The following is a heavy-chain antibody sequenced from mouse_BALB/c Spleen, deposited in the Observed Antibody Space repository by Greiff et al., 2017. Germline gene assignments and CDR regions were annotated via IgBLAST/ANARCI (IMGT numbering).Heavy chain of an antibody. Sequence: VQLQESGPGLVAPSQSLSITCTVSGFSLTSYGVHWVRQPPGKGLEWLGVIWAGGSTNYNSALMSRLSISKDNSKSQVFLKMNSLQTDDTAMYYCASAMITGYYAMDYWGQGTSVTVSS. CDR1: GFSLTSYG. CDR2: IWAGGST. V-gene: IGHV2-9*02. CDR3: ASAMITGYYAMDY. J-gene: IGHJ4*01. D-gene: IGHD2-4*01.